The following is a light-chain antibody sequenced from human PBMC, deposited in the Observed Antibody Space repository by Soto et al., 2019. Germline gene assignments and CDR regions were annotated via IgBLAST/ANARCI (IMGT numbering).Light chain of an antibody. CDR2: DVS. CDR1: SSDVGGYNY. CDR3: CSYAGISSVI. Sequence: QSALTQPRSVSGSPGQSVTISCTGTSSDVGGYNYVSWYQHHPGKAPKPVISDVSKQPSGVPDRFSGSKSGNTASLTISGLQAEDEADYYCCSYAGISSVIFGGGPKLTVL. J-gene: IGLJ2*01. V-gene: IGLV2-11*01.